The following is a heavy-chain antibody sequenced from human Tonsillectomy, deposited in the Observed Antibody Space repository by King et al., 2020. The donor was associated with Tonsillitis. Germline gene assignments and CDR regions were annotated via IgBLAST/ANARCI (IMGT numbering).Heavy chain of an antibody. V-gene: IGHV4-59*01. J-gene: IGHJ4*02. CDR3: ARGAWYGSGWPYFDN. CDR1: GGSISSFY. CDR2: IHDTGIT. D-gene: IGHD6-19*01. Sequence: QLQESGPGLVKPSETLSLTCIVSGGSISSFYWSWIRPPPGKGLQYIGYIHDTGITNYNPSLQSRVTISIDTSNNQISLRLNSVAAADTAVYYCARGAWYGSGWPYFDNWGQGALVSVSS.